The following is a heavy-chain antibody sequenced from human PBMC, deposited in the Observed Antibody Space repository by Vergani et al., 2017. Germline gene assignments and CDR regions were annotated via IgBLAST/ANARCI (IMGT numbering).Heavy chain of an antibody. CDR2: ISYDGSNK. Sequence: VQLVESGGGLVKPGGSLRLSCAASGFTFSSYAMHWVRQAPGKGLEWVAVISYDGSNKYYADSVKGRFTISRDNSKNTLYLQMNSLRAEDTAVYYCARDAMVVVPAAENWFDPWGQGTLVTVSS. V-gene: IGHV3-30*01. CDR3: ARDAMVVVPAAENWFDP. J-gene: IGHJ5*02. D-gene: IGHD2-2*01. CDR1: GFTFSSYA.